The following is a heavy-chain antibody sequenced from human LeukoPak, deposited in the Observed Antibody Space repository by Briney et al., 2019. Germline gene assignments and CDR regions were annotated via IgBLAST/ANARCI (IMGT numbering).Heavy chain of an antibody. J-gene: IGHJ5*02. CDR1: GFTFSKHW. D-gene: IGHD3-10*01. Sequence: GGSLRLSCAASGFTFSKHWMSWVRQAPGKGLEWVANIKQDGSEKYYVDSVEGRFTISRDDSKNTLYLQMNSLRAEDTAVYYCAKDRIRPGFGEGSCLDPWGQGTLVTVSS. CDR2: IKQDGSEK. CDR3: AKDRIRPGFGEGSCLDP. V-gene: IGHV3-7*01.